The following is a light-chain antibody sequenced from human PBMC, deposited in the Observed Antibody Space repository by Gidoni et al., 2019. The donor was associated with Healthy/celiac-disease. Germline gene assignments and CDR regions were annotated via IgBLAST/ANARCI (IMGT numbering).Light chain of an antibody. J-gene: IGLJ3*02. CDR2: LNSDGSH. V-gene: IGLV4-69*01. Sequence: QLVLTQPPSASASLGASVKLTCTLSCGHSIYAIAWHQQQPEKGPRYLMKLNSDGSHSKGDGIPALFSGSSSGAERYLTISSLQSEDEADYYCQTWGTGIQVFGGGTKLTVL. CDR3: QTWGTGIQV. CDR1: CGHSIYA.